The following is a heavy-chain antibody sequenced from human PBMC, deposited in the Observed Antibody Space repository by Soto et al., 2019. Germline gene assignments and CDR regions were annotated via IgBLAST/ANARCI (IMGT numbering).Heavy chain of an antibody. CDR3: ARYGAWFCSGGSGDAAEYFQH. V-gene: IGHV3-21*01. CDR2: ISSSSSYI. Sequence: GGSLILSCAASGFTFSSYSMNWVRQAPGKGLEWVSSISSSSSYIYYKDSVEGRLTITRDNAKNPLYLQMNSLRAEDTAVYYYARYGAWFCSGGSGDAAEYFQHWGQGTLFTVSS. D-gene: IGHD2-15*01. J-gene: IGHJ1*01. CDR1: GFTFSSYS.